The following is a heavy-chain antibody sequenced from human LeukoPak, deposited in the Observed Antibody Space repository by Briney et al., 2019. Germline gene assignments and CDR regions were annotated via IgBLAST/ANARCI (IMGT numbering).Heavy chain of an antibody. D-gene: IGHD1-26*01. CDR1: GYSISSGYY. Sequence: SEILSLTCTVSGYSISSGYYWGWIRQPPGKGLEWIGSIYYSGSTYYDPSLKSRVTISVDTSKNQFSLKLSSVTAADTAVYYCATPLVGATNQDFDYWGQGTLVTVSS. CDR3: ATPLVGATNQDFDY. CDR2: IYYSGST. V-gene: IGHV4-38-2*02. J-gene: IGHJ4*02.